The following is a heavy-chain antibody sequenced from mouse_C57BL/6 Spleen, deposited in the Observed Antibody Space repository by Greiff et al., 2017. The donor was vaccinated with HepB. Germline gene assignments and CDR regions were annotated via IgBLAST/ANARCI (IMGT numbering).Heavy chain of an antibody. D-gene: IGHD1-1*01. CDR1: GFSLTSYG. V-gene: IGHV2-2*01. J-gene: IGHJ2*01. CDR2: IWSGGST. Sequence: VMLVESGPGLVQPSQSLSITCTVSGFSLTSYGVHWVRQSPGKGLEWLGVIWSGGSTDYNAAFISRLSISKDNSKSQVLFKMNSLQADDTAIYYCARNWGTTVVAFDYWGQGTTLTVSS. CDR3: ARNWGTTVVAFDY.